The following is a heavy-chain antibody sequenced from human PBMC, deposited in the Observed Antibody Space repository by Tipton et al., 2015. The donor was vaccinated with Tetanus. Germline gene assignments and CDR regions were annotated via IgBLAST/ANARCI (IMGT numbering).Heavy chain of an antibody. Sequence: TLSLTCTVSGGSMNTRTFYWGWIRQAPGKGLEWIASIYFQGSPYYSPSLKSRLTIDVDTSQNLFSLRLTSVTAADTAVYFCARHPPPYYYGSGSYLDYWGQGTPVTVSS. J-gene: IGHJ4*02. CDR3: ARHPPPYYYGSGSYLDY. D-gene: IGHD3-10*01. CDR2: IYFQGSP. CDR1: GGSMNTRTFY. V-gene: IGHV4-39*01.